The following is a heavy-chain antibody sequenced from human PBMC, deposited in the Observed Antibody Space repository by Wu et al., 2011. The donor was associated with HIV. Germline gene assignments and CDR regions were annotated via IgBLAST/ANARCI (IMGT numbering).Heavy chain of an antibody. Sequence: QVQLVQSGVEVKKPGSSVKVSCKASGGTFSNYAISWVRQAPGQGLEWMGGIIPIFGTANYAQKFQGRVTITTDESTSTAYMELSSLRSEDTAVYYCARDQGPYSSGWYYFDYWGQGTLVTVSS. J-gene: IGHJ4*02. V-gene: IGHV1-69*01. CDR3: ARDQGPYSSGWYYFDY. CDR1: GGTFSNYA. CDR2: IIPIFGTA. D-gene: IGHD6-19*01.